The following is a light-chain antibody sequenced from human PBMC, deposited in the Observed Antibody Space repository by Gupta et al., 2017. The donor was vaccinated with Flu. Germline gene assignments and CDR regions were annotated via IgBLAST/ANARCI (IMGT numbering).Light chain of an antibody. CDR3: HQELTSPPT. CDR1: QMVLCKH. V-gene: IGKV3-20*01. Sequence: GTLDVSSGNRGIRTHSARQMVLCKHLEWYQQKPVHAPRLLIYDASSRVNGIPDSFSGSGCGTDFTLTISRREPEDFAVYYCHQELTSPPTFGQGTKLEIK. CDR2: DAS. J-gene: IGKJ2*01.